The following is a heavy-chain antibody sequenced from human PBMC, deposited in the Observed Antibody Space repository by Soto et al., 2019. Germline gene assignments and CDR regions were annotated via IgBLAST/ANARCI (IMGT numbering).Heavy chain of an antibody. CDR3: AKFFVETGSNSGWPWSFRY. Sequence: EVQLLESGGGLVQPGRSLRLSCAASGFTFSNYAMSWVRQAPGQGLDWVSAISGSGGTTYYADSVKGRFTISRDNSKNTLFLQMNSLRAEDAAVYYCAKFFVETGSNSGWPWSFRYWGQGTLVRVSS. D-gene: IGHD6-25*01. V-gene: IGHV3-23*01. CDR2: ISGSGGTT. CDR1: GFTFSNYA. J-gene: IGHJ4*02.